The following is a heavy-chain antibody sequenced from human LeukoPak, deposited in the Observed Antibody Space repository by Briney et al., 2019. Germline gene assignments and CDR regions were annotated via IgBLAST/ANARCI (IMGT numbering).Heavy chain of an antibody. CDR3: ARDSPYYYDSSAGNFDY. Sequence: GASVKVSRKASGYTFTSYYMHWVRQAPGQGLEWMGIINPSGGSTSYAQKLQGRVTMTRDTSTSTVYMELSSLRSEDTAVYYCARDSPYYYDSSAGNFDYWGQGTLVTVSS. CDR2: INPSGGST. J-gene: IGHJ4*02. CDR1: GYTFTSYY. V-gene: IGHV1-46*01. D-gene: IGHD3-22*01.